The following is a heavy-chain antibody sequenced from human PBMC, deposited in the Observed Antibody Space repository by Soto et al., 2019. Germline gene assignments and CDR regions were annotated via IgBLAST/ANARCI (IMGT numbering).Heavy chain of an antibody. CDR1: GYTFTSYG. Sequence: GASVKVSCKASGYTFTSYGISWVRQAPGQGLEWMGWISAYNGNTNYEQKLQGRVTMTTDTSTSTAYMELRSLRSDDTAVYYCARDPVDYDFWSGYSSGMDVWGQGTTVTVSS. D-gene: IGHD3-3*01. CDR3: ARDPVDYDFWSGYSSGMDV. CDR2: ISAYNGNT. J-gene: IGHJ6*02. V-gene: IGHV1-18*04.